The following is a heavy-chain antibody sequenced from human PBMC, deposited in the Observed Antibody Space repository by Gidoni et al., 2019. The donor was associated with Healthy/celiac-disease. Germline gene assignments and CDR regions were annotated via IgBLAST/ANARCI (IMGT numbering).Heavy chain of an antibody. CDR1: GFTSSIYG. V-gene: IGHV3-30*18. Sequence: VHPGRSLRLFCAASGFTSSIYGMPWVRQAPGKGLEWVAVISYDGSNKYYADTVKGRFTISRDNSKNTLYLQMNSLRAEDTAVYYCAKDKDSSSWYNPPYDYWGQGTLVTVSS. J-gene: IGHJ4*02. D-gene: IGHD6-13*01. CDR2: ISYDGSNK. CDR3: AKDKDSSSWYNPPYDY.